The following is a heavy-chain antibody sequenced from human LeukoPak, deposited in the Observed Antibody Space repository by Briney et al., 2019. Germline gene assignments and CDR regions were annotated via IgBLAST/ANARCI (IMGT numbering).Heavy chain of an antibody. D-gene: IGHD6-19*01. CDR3: ARDSAGYSSGPFDY. CDR2: ISSSSSYI. CDR1: GFTFSSYS. V-gene: IGHV3-21*01. J-gene: IGHJ4*02. Sequence: PGGSLRLSCAASGFTFSSYSMNWVRQAPGKGLEWVSSISSSSSYIYYADSVKGRFTISRDNAKNSLYLQMNSLRAEDTAVCYCARDSAGYSSGPFDYWGQGTLVTVSS.